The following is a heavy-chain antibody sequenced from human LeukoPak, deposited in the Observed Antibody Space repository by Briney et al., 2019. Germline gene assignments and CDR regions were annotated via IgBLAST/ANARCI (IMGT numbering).Heavy chain of an antibody. D-gene: IGHD3-9*01. CDR1: GGSISSYF. V-gene: IGHV4-4*07. CDR2: IYTSGSP. J-gene: IGHJ6*03. CDR3: ARDRRYFDQNYYYYMDV. Sequence: SETLSLTCTVSGGSISSYFWSWIRQPAGKGLEWIGRIYTSGSPNYNPSLKSRVTMSVDTSKNQFSLKLSSVTAADTAVYYCARDRRYFDQNYYYYMDVWGKGTTVIVSS.